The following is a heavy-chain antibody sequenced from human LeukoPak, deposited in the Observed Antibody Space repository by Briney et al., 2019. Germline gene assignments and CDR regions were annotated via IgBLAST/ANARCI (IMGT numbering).Heavy chain of an antibody. CDR2: IIHTGST. CDR3: VSGQVAPRLRAEY. CDR1: GGSISGHY. V-gene: IGHV4-34*12. D-gene: IGHD1-14*01. Sequence: SETLSLTCTVSGGSISGHYWSWIRQPPGKGLEWIGEIIHTGSTKYNPSLESRVTMSLDASRNQFSLELSSVTAADTAVYYCVSGQVAPRLRAEYWGQGTLVIVSS. J-gene: IGHJ4*02.